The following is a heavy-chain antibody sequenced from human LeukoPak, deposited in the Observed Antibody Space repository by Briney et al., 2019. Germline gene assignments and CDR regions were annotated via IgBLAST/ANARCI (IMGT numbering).Heavy chain of an antibody. V-gene: IGHV1-18*01. D-gene: IGHD2-15*01. CDR1: GYTFSSYG. CDR2: ISAYNGNT. CDR3: ARDCSGSSCYWIH. Sequence: GSVKVSCKASGYTFSSYGISWVRQAPGQGLEWLGYISAYNGNTNYAQKVQGRITMTTDTSTSTAYMEMRSLRSDDTAVYYCARDCSGSSCYWIHWGQGTLVTVSS. J-gene: IGHJ4*02.